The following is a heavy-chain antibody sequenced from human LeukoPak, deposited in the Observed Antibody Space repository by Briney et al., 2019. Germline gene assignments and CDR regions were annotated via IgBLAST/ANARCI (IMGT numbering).Heavy chain of an antibody. Sequence: PGGSLRLSCAASGFTFSDYAMSWVRQAPGKGLEWVSAVTGSGGNTYYADSVKGRFTISKDTSKNTLYLQMNSLRGEDTDVYYCAKRGHYDSSGLRASFDYWGQGTLVTVSS. J-gene: IGHJ4*02. CDR1: GFTFSDYA. CDR2: VTGSGGNT. D-gene: IGHD3-22*01. V-gene: IGHV3-23*01. CDR3: AKRGHYDSSGLRASFDY.